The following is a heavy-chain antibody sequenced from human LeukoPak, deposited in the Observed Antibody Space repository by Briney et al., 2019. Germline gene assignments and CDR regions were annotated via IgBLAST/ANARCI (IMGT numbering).Heavy chain of an antibody. Sequence: PGGSLRLSCAASGFIFSSYEMNWVRQAPGKGLEWISYISGNGHTIYYADSVKGRFTISRDNMQNSLYMQMYSLRAEDTAVYYCVSAYGGLLDYRGQGTLVTVSS. D-gene: IGHD3-16*01. CDR2: ISGNGHTI. J-gene: IGHJ4*02. CDR1: GFIFSSYE. V-gene: IGHV3-48*03. CDR3: VSAYGGLLDY.